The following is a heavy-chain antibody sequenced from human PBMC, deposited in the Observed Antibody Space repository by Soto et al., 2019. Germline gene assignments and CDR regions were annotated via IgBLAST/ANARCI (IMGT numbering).Heavy chain of an antibody. Sequence: GGSLRLSCAASGFTFSSYWMSWVRLAPGKGLEWVANIKQDGSEKYYVDSVKGRFTISRDNAKKSLYLQMNSLRAEDTAVYYCATEELSSRDDAFDIWGQGTMVTVSS. CDR2: IKQDGSEK. V-gene: IGHV3-7*01. CDR3: ATEELSSRDDAFDI. CDR1: GFTFSSYW. J-gene: IGHJ3*02. D-gene: IGHD3-16*02.